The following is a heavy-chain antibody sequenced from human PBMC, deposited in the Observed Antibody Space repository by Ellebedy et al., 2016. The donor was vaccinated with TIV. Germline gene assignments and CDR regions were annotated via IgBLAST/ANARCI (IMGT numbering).Heavy chain of an antibody. CDR2: ISGSGGST. Sequence: GGSLRLXXAASGFTFSSYAMSWVRQAPGKGLEWVSAISGSGGSTYYADSVKGRFTISRDNSKNTLYLQMNSLRAEDTALYYCAKEGAGGSFDYWGQGTLVTVSS. V-gene: IGHV3-23*01. D-gene: IGHD3-10*01. CDR1: GFTFSSYA. CDR3: AKEGAGGSFDY. J-gene: IGHJ4*02.